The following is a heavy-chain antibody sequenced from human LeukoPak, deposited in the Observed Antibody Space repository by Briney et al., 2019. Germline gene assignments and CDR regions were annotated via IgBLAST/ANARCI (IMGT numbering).Heavy chain of an antibody. V-gene: IGHV3-30*18. D-gene: IGHD6-19*01. Sequence: GGSLRLSCAASGFTFSTYGMHWVRQAPGKGLEWVAVISSDGSNKYYADSVKGRFTIPRDNSKNTLYLQMNSLRPEDTAVYYCAKPYSSAPRRSDFDYWGQGTLVTVSS. J-gene: IGHJ4*02. CDR1: GFTFSTYG. CDR3: AKPYSSAPRRSDFDY. CDR2: ISSDGSNK.